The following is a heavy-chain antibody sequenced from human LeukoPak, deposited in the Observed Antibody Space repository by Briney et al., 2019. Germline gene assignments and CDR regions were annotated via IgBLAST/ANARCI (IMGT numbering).Heavy chain of an antibody. J-gene: IGHJ6*02. Sequence: PGGSLRLSCAASGFTVSSNYMSWVRQAPGKGLEWVSVIYSGGSTYYADSVKGRFTISRDNSRNTLYLQMDSLGAEDTAVYYCAKSPGSYYYFSGMDAWGPGTTVTVSS. D-gene: IGHD1-26*01. CDR1: GFTVSSNY. CDR3: AKSPGSYYYFSGMDA. CDR2: IYSGGST. V-gene: IGHV3-66*01.